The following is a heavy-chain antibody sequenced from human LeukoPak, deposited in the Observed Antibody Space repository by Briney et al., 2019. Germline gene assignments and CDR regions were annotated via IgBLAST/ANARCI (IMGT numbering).Heavy chain of an antibody. Sequence: GGSLRLSCTASGFTFSSYRKNWVRQAPGKGLEWVSSISSSSSYIYYADSVKGRFTISRDNAKNSLFLQMNSLTVEDTALYYCARDPRGVADQGRGDYWGQGTLVTVSS. J-gene: IGHJ4*02. V-gene: IGHV3-21*01. CDR3: ARDPRGVADQGRGDY. CDR2: ISSSSSYI. D-gene: IGHD6-19*01. CDR1: GFTFSSYR.